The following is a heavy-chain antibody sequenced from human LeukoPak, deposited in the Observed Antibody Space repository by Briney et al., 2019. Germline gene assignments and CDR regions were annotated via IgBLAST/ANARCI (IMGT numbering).Heavy chain of an antibody. Sequence: GRSLRLSCAASGFTFSSYAMHWVRQAPGKGLEWVSVISFDGSNKYYADSVKGRFTISRDNSKHTLYLQMNSLRAEDTAVYYCARDGGSDYGDKFDYWGQGTLVTVSS. J-gene: IGHJ4*02. CDR3: ARDGGSDYGDKFDY. CDR2: ISFDGSNK. D-gene: IGHD4-17*01. CDR1: GFTFSSYA. V-gene: IGHV3-30-3*01.